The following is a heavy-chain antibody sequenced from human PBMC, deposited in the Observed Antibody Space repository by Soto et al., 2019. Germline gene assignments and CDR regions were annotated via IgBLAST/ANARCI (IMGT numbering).Heavy chain of an antibody. CDR2: IFWDDDK. V-gene: IGHV2-5*02. Sequence: QSGPTLVNPTQTLTLTCSFSGFSLTTSGVGVGWVRQSPEKTLEWLALIFWDDDKRYSPSLRSRLTIAKDTSKNQVVLTLTNVEPVDTATYYCARILTATGGHFDSWRQGALVTVSS. CDR1: GFSLTTSGVG. CDR3: ARILTATGGHFDS. J-gene: IGHJ4*02. D-gene: IGHD2-8*02.